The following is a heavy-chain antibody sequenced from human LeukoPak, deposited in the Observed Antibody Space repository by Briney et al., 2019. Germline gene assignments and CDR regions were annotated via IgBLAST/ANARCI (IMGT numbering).Heavy chain of an antibody. CDR2: IYYSGST. CDR3: ARLRRSWYYFDY. V-gene: IGHV4-39*01. D-gene: IGHD6-13*01. CDR1: GGSISSSSYY. Sequence: PSETLSLTCTVSGGSISSSSYYWGWIRQPPGKGLEWIGSIYYSGSTYYNPSLKSRVTISVDTSKNQFSLKLSSVTAADTAVYYCARLRRSWYYFDYWGQGTLVTVSS. J-gene: IGHJ4*02.